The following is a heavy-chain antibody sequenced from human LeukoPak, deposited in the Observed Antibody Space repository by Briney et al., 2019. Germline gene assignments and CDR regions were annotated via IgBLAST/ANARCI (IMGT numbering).Heavy chain of an antibody. CDR3: ARFDVGIVGATSVVDY. J-gene: IGHJ4*02. CDR2: ISSSGTTI. V-gene: IGHV3-48*03. CDR1: GFTFSSYE. D-gene: IGHD1-26*01. Sequence: PGGSLRLSCAASGFTFSSYEMNWVRQAPGKGLEWVSYISSSGTTIYYADSVKGRFTISRDNAKNSLYLQMNSLRAEGTAVYYCARFDVGIVGATSVVDYWGQGTLVTVSS.